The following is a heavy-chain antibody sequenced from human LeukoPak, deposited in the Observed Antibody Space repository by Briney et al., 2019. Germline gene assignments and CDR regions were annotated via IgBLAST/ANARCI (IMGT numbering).Heavy chain of an antibody. J-gene: IGHJ4*02. CDR2: ISYDGSNK. D-gene: IGHD3-3*01. CDR1: GFTFSSYA. CDR3: AREWSGYPHFDY. V-gene: IGHV3-30*01. Sequence: GRSLRLSCAASGFTFSSYAMHWVRQAPGKGLEWVAVISYDGSNKYYADSVKGRFTISRDNSKNTLYLQMNSLRAEDTAVYYCAREWSGYPHFDYWAREPWSPSPQ.